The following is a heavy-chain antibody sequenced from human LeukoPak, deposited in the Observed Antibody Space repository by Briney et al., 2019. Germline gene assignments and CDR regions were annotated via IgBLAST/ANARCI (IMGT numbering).Heavy chain of an antibody. Sequence: PGGSLRLSCEASGFVFSTYWMTWVRQAPGKGLEWVANINEDGSAKYYVDSVKGRFTISRDNAKNSLYLQMNSLRAEDTATYYCARDPALAVPGPELDYWGQGTLVTVSS. V-gene: IGHV3-7*01. CDR1: GFVFSTYW. CDR3: ARDPALAVPGPELDY. CDR2: INEDGSAK. D-gene: IGHD6-19*01. J-gene: IGHJ4*02.